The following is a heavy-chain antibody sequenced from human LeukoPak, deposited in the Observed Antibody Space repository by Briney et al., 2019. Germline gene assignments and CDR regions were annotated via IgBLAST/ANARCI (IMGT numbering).Heavy chain of an antibody. CDR1: GFTFGDYA. J-gene: IGHJ6*02. CDR2: IRSKAYGGTA. D-gene: IGHD2-2*01. CDR3: TRDSPGATEDYYYGMDV. V-gene: IGHV3-49*03. Sequence: GGSLRLSCTASGFTFGDYAMSWFRQAPGKGLEWVGFIRSKAYGGTAEYAASVKGRFTISRDDSKSIAYLQMNSLKTEDTAVYYCTRDSPGATEDYYYGMDVWGQGTTVTVS.